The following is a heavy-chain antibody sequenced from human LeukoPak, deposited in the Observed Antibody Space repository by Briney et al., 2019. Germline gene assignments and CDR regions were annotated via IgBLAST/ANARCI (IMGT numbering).Heavy chain of an antibody. CDR1: GFTFSRYA. CDR3: ARNVYYGSGSYYKICLDY. Sequence: PGGSLRLSCAASGFTFSRYAMSWVRKAPGKGLEWVAVISYDGSNKYYADSVKGRFTISRDNSKNTLYLQMNSLRAEDTAVYYCARNVYYGSGSYYKICLDYWGQGTLVTVSS. D-gene: IGHD3-10*01. J-gene: IGHJ4*02. CDR2: ISYDGSNK. V-gene: IGHV3-30*04.